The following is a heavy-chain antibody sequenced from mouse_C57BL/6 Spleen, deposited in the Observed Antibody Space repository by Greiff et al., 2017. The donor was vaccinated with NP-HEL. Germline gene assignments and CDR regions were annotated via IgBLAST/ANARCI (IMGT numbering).Heavy chain of an antibody. V-gene: IGHV1-26*01. D-gene: IGHD1-1*01. CDR2: INPNNGGT. J-gene: IGHJ1*03. CDR1: GYTFTDYY. CDR3: ARGPTVVATRYFDV. Sequence: EVQLQQSGPELVKPGASVKISCKASGYTFTDYYMNWVKQSHGKSLEWIGDINPNNGGTSYNQKFKGKATLTVDKSSSTAYMELRSLTSEDSAVYYCARGPTVVATRYFDVWGTGTTVTVSS.